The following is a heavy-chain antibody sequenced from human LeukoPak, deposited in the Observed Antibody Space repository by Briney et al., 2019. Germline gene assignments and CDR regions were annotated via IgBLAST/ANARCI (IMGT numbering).Heavy chain of an antibody. CDR2: IYTSGST. J-gene: IGHJ6*02. D-gene: IGHD1-26*01. V-gene: IGHV4-4*07. Sequence: SETLSLTCTVSGGSISSYHWSWIRQPAGKGLEWIGRIYTSGSTNYNPSLKSRVTMSVDTSKNQFSLKLSSVTAADTAVYYCARDNGVGWELLDYYYGMDVWGQGTTVTVSS. CDR1: GGSISSYH. CDR3: ARDNGVGWELLDYYYGMDV.